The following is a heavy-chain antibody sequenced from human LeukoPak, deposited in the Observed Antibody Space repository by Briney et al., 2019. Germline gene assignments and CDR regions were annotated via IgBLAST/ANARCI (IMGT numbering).Heavy chain of an antibody. V-gene: IGHV4-30-4*01. D-gene: IGHD3-22*01. J-gene: IGHJ4*02. CDR1: GGSISSGDYY. CDR2: IYYSGST. Sequence: KTSETLSLTCTVSGGSISSGDYYWSWIRQPSGKGLEWIGYIYYSGSTYYNPSLKSRVTISVDTSKNQFSLKLSSVTAADTAVYYCARVLDSSGYYGGEYYFDYWGQGTLVTVSS. CDR3: ARVLDSSGYYGGEYYFDY.